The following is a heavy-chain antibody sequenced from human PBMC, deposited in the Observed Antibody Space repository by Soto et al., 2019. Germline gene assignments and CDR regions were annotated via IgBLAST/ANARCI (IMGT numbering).Heavy chain of an antibody. CDR1: GYTFTSYG. D-gene: IGHD3-10*01. CDR2: ISAYNGNT. V-gene: IGHV1-18*01. Sequence: ASVKVSCKASGYTFTSYGISWVRQAPGQGLEWMGWISAYNGNTNYAQKLQGRVTMTTDTSTSTAYMELRSLRSDDTAVYYCAREDKRFGVDYYYYMDVWGKGTTVTVSS. CDR3: AREDKRFGVDYYYYMDV. J-gene: IGHJ6*03.